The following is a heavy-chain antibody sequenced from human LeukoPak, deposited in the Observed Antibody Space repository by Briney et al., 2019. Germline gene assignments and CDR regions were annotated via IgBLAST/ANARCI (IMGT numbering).Heavy chain of an antibody. V-gene: IGHV1-69*13. CDR2: IIPIFGTA. Sequence: SVKVSCKASGGTFSRYAISWVRQAPGQGLEWMGGIIPIFGTANYAQKFQGRVTITADESTSTAYMELSSLRSEDTAVYYCASVGHYDSSDYPTYFDYWGQGTLVTVSS. CDR1: GGTFSRYA. D-gene: IGHD3-22*01. CDR3: ASVGHYDSSDYPTYFDY. J-gene: IGHJ4*02.